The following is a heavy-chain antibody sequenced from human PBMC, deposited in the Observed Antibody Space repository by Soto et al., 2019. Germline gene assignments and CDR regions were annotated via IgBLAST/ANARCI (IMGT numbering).Heavy chain of an antibody. J-gene: IGHJ5*02. V-gene: IGHV3-48*02. CDR2: INGSSSTM. Sequence: EVQLVEAGGGLVQRGGSLRLSCEASGFTFGIYSMNWVRQAPGKGVEWISYINGSSSTMYYADSVKGRFIISRDNADNSLYLQMNSLRDADTAVYYCARGDRFRCSGDRCFSDGLFLSWGQGTLVTVSS. CDR3: ARGDRFRCSGDRCFSDGLFLS. CDR1: GFTFGIYS. D-gene: IGHD2-15*01.